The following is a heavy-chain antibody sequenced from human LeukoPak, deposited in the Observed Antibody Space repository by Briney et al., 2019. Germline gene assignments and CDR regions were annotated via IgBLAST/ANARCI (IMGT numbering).Heavy chain of an antibody. Sequence: ASVKVSCKASGYTFTGYYMHWVRQAPGQGLEWMGIINPSGGSTSYAQKFQGRVTMTRDTSTSTVYMELSSLRSEDTAVYYCARDAIFGVVTIDYYYYYGMDVWGQGTTVTVSS. J-gene: IGHJ6*02. CDR1: GYTFTGYY. CDR2: INPSGGST. CDR3: ARDAIFGVVTIDYYYYYGMDV. D-gene: IGHD3-3*01. V-gene: IGHV1-46*01.